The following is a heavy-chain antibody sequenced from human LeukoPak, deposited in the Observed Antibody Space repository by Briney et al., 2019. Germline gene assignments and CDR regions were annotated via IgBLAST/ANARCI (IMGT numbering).Heavy chain of an antibody. Sequence: ASVKVSCKASGYTFTGYYMHWVRQAPGQGLEWMGWINPNSGGTNYAQKFQGRVTMTRGTSISTAYMELISLRSDDTAVYYCARGPYYDFWSGLKPEYYYYGMDVWGQGTTVTVPS. V-gene: IGHV1-2*02. CDR2: INPNSGGT. CDR1: GYTFTGYY. J-gene: IGHJ6*02. D-gene: IGHD3-3*01. CDR3: ARGPYYDFWSGLKPEYYYYGMDV.